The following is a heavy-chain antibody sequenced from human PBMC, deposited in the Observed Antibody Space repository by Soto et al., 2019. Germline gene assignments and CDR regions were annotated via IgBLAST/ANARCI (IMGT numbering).Heavy chain of an antibody. CDR2: VYYRGRS. D-gene: IGHD4-17*01. CDR3: GGQRTTVPTQAYFDY. J-gene: IGHJ4*02. Sequence: KPSETLSLTCTVSGGSVTNSSYYWGWIRQSPGKGLEWIGSVYYRGRSYSKSSVKSRVTIPVDTSKNRFSLSLNSVTASDTAVYFCGGQRTTVPTQAYFDYWGPGALVTVSS. V-gene: IGHV4-39*01. CDR1: GGSVTNSSYY.